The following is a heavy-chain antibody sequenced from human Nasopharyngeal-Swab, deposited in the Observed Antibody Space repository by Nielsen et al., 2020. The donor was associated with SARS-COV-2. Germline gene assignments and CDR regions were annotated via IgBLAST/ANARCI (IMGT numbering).Heavy chain of an antibody. CDR1: GFTFSSYS. V-gene: IGHV3-48*01. CDR3: AGYCSSTSCSRNYYYYYMDV. D-gene: IGHD2-2*01. CDR2: ISSSSTI. J-gene: IGHJ6*03. Sequence: GESLKISCAASGFTFSSYSMNWVRQAPGKGLEWVSYISSSSTIYYADSVKGRFTISRDKAKNSLYLQMNSLRAEDTAVYYCAGYCSSTSCSRNYYYYYMDVWGKGTTVTVSS.